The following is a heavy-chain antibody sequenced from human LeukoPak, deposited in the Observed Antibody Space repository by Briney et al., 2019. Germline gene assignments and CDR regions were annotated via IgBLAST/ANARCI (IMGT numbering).Heavy chain of an antibody. D-gene: IGHD6-19*01. V-gene: IGHV3-23*01. J-gene: IGHJ4*02. CDR3: AKDGEVAGDQFYFDY. Sequence: GGSLRPSCAASGFTFSSYAMSWVRQAPGKGLEWVSAISGSGGSTYYADSVKGRFTISRDNSKNTLYLQMNSLRAEDTAVYYCAKDGEVAGDQFYFDYWGQGTLVTVSS. CDR1: GFTFSSYA. CDR2: ISGSGGST.